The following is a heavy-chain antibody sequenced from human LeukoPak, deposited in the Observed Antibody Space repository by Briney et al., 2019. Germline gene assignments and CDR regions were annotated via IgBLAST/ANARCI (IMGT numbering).Heavy chain of an antibody. D-gene: IGHD6-13*01. CDR3: ARGGRSWYDY. Sequence: PSETLSLTCTVSGYSISSGYYWGWIRQPPGKGLEWIGSIYHSGSTIYNSSLKSRVTISVDKSKNQFSLKLSSVTAADTAVYYCARGGRSWYDYWGQGTLVTVSS. CDR2: IYHSGST. V-gene: IGHV4-38-2*02. J-gene: IGHJ4*02. CDR1: GYSISSGYY.